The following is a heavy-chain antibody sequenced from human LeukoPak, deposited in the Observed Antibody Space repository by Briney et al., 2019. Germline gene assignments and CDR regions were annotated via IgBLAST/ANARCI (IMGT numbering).Heavy chain of an antibody. J-gene: IGHJ6*02. CDR1: GGPISTTNW. CDR2: IYHGGST. CDR3: ARGNYFASESYTSEHYGLDV. V-gene: IGHV4-4*02. Sequence: SETPSLTCDVSGGPISTTNWWVWVRQPPGKGLEWIGEIYHGGSTNYNPSLKSRVSMSVEMSKNHFSLTLSSVTAADTAVYYCARGNYFASESYTSEHYGLDVWGRGTTVTVSS. D-gene: IGHD3-10*01.